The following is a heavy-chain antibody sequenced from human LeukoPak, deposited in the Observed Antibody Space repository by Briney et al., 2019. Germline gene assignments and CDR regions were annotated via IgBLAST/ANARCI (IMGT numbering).Heavy chain of an antibody. Sequence: GASVKVSCKASGYTFTSYGISWVRQAPGQGLEWMGWISAYNGNTNYAQKLQGRVTMTTDTSTSTAYMELRSLRSDDTAVYYCARDQDLYYDSSGSLRYWGQGTLVTVSS. J-gene: IGHJ4*02. D-gene: IGHD3-22*01. CDR3: ARDQDLYYDSSGSLRY. V-gene: IGHV1-18*01. CDR2: ISAYNGNT. CDR1: GYTFTSYG.